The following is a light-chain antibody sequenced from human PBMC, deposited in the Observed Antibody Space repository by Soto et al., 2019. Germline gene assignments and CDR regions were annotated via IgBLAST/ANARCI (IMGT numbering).Light chain of an antibody. J-gene: IGLJ2*01. CDR1: SSDVGSYNL. CDR3: CSYAGSSTYVV. V-gene: IGLV2-23*02. CDR2: EVS. Sequence: QSALTQPASVSGSPGQSITISCTGTSSDVGSYNLVSWYQQHPGKAPKLMIYEVSKRPSGVSNRFSGSKSGNTASLTISGLQAEDEAEYYCCSYAGSSTYVVFGVGTKLTVL.